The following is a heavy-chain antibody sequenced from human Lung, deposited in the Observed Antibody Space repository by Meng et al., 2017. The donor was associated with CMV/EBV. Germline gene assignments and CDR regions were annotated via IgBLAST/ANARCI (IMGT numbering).Heavy chain of an antibody. CDR3: ARDGSVIITENSDF. CDR2: INPKTGGT. V-gene: IGHV1-2*02. J-gene: IGHJ4*02. CDR1: GYTFTGYY. Sequence: SVKVSXKASGYTFTGYYMYWVRQVPGQGLEWMGWINPKTGGTRSAQKFQGRVSMTRNTSISTAYMVLSRLRSDDTAVYYCARDGSVIITENSDFWGQGSLVTVSS. D-gene: IGHD1-14*01.